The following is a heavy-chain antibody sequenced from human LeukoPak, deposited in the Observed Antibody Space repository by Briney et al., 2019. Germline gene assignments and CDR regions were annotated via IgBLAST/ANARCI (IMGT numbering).Heavy chain of an antibody. J-gene: IGHJ6*02. V-gene: IGHV3-66*01. Sequence: GGSLRLSCAASGFTVSSNYMSWVRQAPGKGLEWVSVIYSGGSTYYADSVKCRFTISRDNSKNTLYLQMNSLRAEDPAVYYCARDSSFTVSLNSMDVWGQGTTVTVSS. CDR2: IYSGGST. D-gene: IGHD4-11*01. CDR1: GFTVSSNY. CDR3: ARDSSFTVSLNSMDV.